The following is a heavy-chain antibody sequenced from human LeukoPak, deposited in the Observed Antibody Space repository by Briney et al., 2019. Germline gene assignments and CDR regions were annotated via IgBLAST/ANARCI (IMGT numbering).Heavy chain of an antibody. CDR1: GFTFSSYA. J-gene: IGHJ6*02. Sequence: GRSLRLSCAASGFTFSSYAMHWVRQAPGKGLEWVAVISYDGSNKYYADSVKGRFTISRDNSKNTLYLQMNSLRAEDTAVYYRARDVEMATTYYYYGMDVWGQGTTVTVSS. CDR2: ISYDGSNK. CDR3: ARDVEMATTYYYYGMDV. V-gene: IGHV3-30-3*01. D-gene: IGHD5-24*01.